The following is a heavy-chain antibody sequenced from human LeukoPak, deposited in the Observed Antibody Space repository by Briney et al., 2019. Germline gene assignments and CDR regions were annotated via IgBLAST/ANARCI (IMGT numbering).Heavy chain of an antibody. CDR2: IYRSGST. Sequence: PSGTLSLTCAVSGGSISSSNWWSWVRQPPGKGLEWIGEIYRSGSTNYNPSLKSRVTISVDKSKNQFSLKLSSVTAADTAVYYCARENVDYGSGSIDYWGQGTLVTVSS. J-gene: IGHJ4*02. CDR1: GGSISSSNW. D-gene: IGHD3-10*01. V-gene: IGHV4-4*02. CDR3: ARENVDYGSGSIDY.